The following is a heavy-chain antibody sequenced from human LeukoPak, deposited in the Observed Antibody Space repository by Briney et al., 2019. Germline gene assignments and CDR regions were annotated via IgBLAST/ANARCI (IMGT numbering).Heavy chain of an antibody. V-gene: IGHV3-21*01. Sequence: GGSLRLSCAASGFTLCRYSMNWVRQAPGKGLEWVSSISSSSSYIYYADSVKGRFTISRDNAKNSLYLQMNSLRAEDTAVYYCARHPEAFWSGSQYYYYYYYMDVWGKGTTVTVSS. D-gene: IGHD3-3*01. J-gene: IGHJ6*03. CDR3: ARHPEAFWSGSQYYYYYYYMDV. CDR2: ISSSSSYI. CDR1: GFTLCRYS.